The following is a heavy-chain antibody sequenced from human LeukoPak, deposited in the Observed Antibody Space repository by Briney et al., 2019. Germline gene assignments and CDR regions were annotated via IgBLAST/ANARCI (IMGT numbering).Heavy chain of an antibody. CDR2: NKYDGSES. Sequence: GGSLRLSWAASGFTLSGHWMHWFRQPPGKGLAWVSRNKYDGSESYYADSVKGRFTISRDNAKNTLYLQMNSLRVEDTAVYYCAKSDWFDPWGQGTLVTVSS. CDR3: AKSDWFDP. J-gene: IGHJ5*02. CDR1: GFTLSGHW. V-gene: IGHV3-74*01.